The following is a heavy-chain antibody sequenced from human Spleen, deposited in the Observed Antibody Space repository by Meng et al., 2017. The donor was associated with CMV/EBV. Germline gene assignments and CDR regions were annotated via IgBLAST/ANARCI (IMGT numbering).Heavy chain of an antibody. CDR1: AYSITSGYY. D-gene: IGHD4-11*01. J-gene: IGHJ6*02. Sequence: GSLRLSCTVSAYSITSGYYWGWIRQPPGKGLEWIGSIYHSGSTYYNPSLKSRVTISVDTSKNQFSLKLSSVTAADTAVYYCARDSPSTNYYYGMDVWGQGTTVTVSS. CDR3: ARDSPSTNYYYGMDV. V-gene: IGHV4-38-2*02. CDR2: IYHSGST.